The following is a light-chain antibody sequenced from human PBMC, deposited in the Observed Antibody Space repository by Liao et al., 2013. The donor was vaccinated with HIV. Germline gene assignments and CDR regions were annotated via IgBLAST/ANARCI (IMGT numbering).Light chain of an antibody. V-gene: IGLV3-1*01. J-gene: IGLJ3*02. Sequence: SYELTQPPSVSVSPGQTASITCSGDKLGDKYACWYQQKPGQSPVLVIYQDSKRPSGIPERFSGSNSGNTATLTISGTQARDEADYYCQAWDSGTVVFGGGTKLTVL. CDR1: KLGDKY. CDR2: QDS. CDR3: QAWDSGTVV.